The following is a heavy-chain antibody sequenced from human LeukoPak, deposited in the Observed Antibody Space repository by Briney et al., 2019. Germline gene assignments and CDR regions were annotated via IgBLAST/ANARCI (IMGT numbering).Heavy chain of an antibody. V-gene: IGHV3-11*01. CDR1: GFTFSDYY. D-gene: IGHD1-26*01. CDR2: ISTSGYTT. CDR3: ARALSGTYGGVWLDP. Sequence: GGSLRLSCAASGFTFSDYYMSWIRQAPGKGLEWVSYISTSGYTTYYADSVKGRFTFSRDNARNSLYLQMNSLRAEDTAVYYCARALSGTYGGVWLDPWGQGTLVTVSS. J-gene: IGHJ5*02.